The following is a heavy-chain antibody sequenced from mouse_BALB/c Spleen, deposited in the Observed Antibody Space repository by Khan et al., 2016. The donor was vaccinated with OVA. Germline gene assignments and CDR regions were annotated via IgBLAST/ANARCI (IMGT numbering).Heavy chain of an antibody. CDR2: ISYSGST. D-gene: IGHD4-1*01. CDR1: GYSITSAYA. Sequence: EVQLQESGPGLVKPSQSLSLTCTVTGYSITSAYAWNWIRKFPGNKLEWMGYISYSGSTSYIPSLKSRISITRDTSTNPFFLPLNSVTSEDTATYYCAVGRAYWGQGTLVTVSA. V-gene: IGHV3-2*02. CDR3: AVGRAY. J-gene: IGHJ3*01.